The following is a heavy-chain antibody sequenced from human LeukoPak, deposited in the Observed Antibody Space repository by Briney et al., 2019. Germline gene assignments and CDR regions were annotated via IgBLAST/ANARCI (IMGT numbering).Heavy chain of an antibody. Sequence: PSETLSLTCTVPGGSISSYYWSWIRQPPGKGLEWIGYIYYSGSTNYNPSLKSRVTISVDTSKNQFSLELRSVIAADTAVYFCARAKAGTIYYFDYWGQGTLVTVSS. CDR2: IYYSGST. CDR3: ARAKAGTIYYFDY. J-gene: IGHJ4*02. D-gene: IGHD1/OR15-1a*01. CDR1: GGSISSYY. V-gene: IGHV4-59*01.